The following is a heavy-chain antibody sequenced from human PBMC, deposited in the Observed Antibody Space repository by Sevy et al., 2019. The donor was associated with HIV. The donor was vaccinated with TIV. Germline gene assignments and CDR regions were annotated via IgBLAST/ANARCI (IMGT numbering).Heavy chain of an antibody. J-gene: IGHJ4*02. CDR1: GFTFSSYG. D-gene: IGHD1-26*01. V-gene: IGHV3-30*18. CDR2: ICYDGSNK. Sequence: GGSLRLSCAASGFTFSSYGMHWVRQAPGKGLEWVAVICYDGSNKYYADSVKGRFTISRDNSKNTLYLQMNSLRAEDTAVYYCAKLGIVGANKAHYFDSWGQGTLVTVSS. CDR3: AKLGIVGANKAHYFDS.